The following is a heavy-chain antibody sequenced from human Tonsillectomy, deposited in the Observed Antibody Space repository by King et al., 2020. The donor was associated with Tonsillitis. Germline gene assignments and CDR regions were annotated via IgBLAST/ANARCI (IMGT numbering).Heavy chain of an antibody. Sequence: VQLVESGGGLVQPGGSLRLSCSVSGFIFNIYGLHWVRQAPGKGLHYVSGISSDGTTTNYADSVKGRFIISRDNSKNTLYLQMTRLTPDDTALYYCVKVRGVVTAYPDTFDMWGQGTLVSVSS. CDR2: ISSDGTTT. V-gene: IGHV3-64D*06. D-gene: IGHD2-21*02. CDR1: GFIFNIYG. J-gene: IGHJ3*02. CDR3: VKVRGVVTAYPDTFDM.